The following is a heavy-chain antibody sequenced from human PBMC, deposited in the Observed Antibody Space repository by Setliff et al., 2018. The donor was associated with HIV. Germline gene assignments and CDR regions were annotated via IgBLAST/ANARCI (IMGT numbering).Heavy chain of an antibody. D-gene: IGHD1-1*01. CDR3: ARSNLEPTSRLFDP. CDR2: IYYSGST. J-gene: IGHJ5*02. V-gene: IGHV4-39*01. Sequence: ASETLSLTCTVSGGSISSSSYYWGWIRQPPGKGLEWIGSIYYSGSTYYNPSLKSRVTISVDTSKNQFSLKLTSVTAADTAVYYCARSNLEPTSRLFDPWGPGTLVTVSS. CDR1: GGSISSSSYY.